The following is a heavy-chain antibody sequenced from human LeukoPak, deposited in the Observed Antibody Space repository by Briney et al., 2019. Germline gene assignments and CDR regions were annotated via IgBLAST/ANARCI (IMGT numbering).Heavy chain of an antibody. D-gene: IGHD3-16*01. J-gene: IGHJ4*02. Sequence: GESLKISCKGSGYSFTSYWIGWVRQMPGKGLEWMGIIYPGDSDTRYSPSFQGQVTISADKSISTAYLQWSSLKASDTAMYYCARHYYDYVWGSYGIDYWGQGTLVSVSS. CDR1: GYSFTSYW. CDR2: IYPGDSDT. CDR3: ARHYYDYVWGSYGIDY. V-gene: IGHV5-51*01.